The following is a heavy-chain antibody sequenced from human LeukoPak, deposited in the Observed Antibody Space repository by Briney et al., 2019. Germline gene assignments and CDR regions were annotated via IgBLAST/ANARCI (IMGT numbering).Heavy chain of an antibody. J-gene: IGHJ1*01. V-gene: IGHV1-46*01. CDR2: INPSGGST. CDR3: ARDQGPYSSSWSHEYFQH. D-gene: IGHD6-13*01. CDR1: GYTFTSYY. Sequence: ASVKVSCKASGYTFTSYYMHWVRQAPGQGLEWMGIINPSGGSTSYAQKFQGRVTMTRDTSTSTVYMELSSLRSEDTAVYYCARDQGPYSSSWSHEYFQHWGQGTLVTVSS.